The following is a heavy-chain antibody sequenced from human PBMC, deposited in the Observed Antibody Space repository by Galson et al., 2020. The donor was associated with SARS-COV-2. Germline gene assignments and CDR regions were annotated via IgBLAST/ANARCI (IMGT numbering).Heavy chain of an antibody. CDR3: ARGPRYSSSWYGKRDWFDP. J-gene: IGHJ5*02. CDR1: GGSFSGYY. D-gene: IGHD6-13*01. CDR2: INHSEST. Sequence: SDTLSLTCAVYGGSFSGYYWIWIRQPPGKGLEWIGEINHSESTNYNPSLKSRVTISVDTSKNQFSLKLSSVTAADTAVYYCARGPRYSSSWYGKRDWFDPWGQGTLVTVSS. V-gene: IGHV4-34*01.